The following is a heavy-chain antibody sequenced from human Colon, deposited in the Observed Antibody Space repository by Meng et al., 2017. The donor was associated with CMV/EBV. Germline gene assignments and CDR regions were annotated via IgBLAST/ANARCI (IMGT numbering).Heavy chain of an antibody. CDR3: ARDQGSWNVLY. CDR1: GSSFSNSW. D-gene: IGHD1-1*01. J-gene: IGHJ4*02. Sequence: GESLKISCAAPGSSFSNSWMIWVRRAPGKGLEWVSYISTDQTTIYHADSVKGRFTISRDNGGNSLYLQMNNLRAEDTAVYYCARDQGSWNVLYWGQGARVTVSS. V-gene: IGHV3-48*04. CDR2: ISTDQTTI.